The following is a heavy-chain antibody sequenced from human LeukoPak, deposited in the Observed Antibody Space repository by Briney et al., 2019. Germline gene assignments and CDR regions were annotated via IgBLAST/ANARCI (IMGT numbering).Heavy chain of an antibody. V-gene: IGHV3-21*01. CDR3: AREGGAEDFDY. CDR1: GFTFSNYN. Sequence: GGSLGLSCAASGFTFSNYNMNWVRQAPGKGLEWVSSISDNSRDMYYAYSVKGRFTISRDNAKNSLYLQMSSLRAEDTAVYYCAREGGAEDFDYWGQGTLVTVSS. CDR2: ISDNSRDM. D-gene: IGHD2-15*01. J-gene: IGHJ4*02.